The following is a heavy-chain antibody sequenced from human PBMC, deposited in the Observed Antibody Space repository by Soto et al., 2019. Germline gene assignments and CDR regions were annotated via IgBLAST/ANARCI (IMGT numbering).Heavy chain of an antibody. CDR1: GLTFRNYA. CDR3: AKNQERELPSVIDF. Sequence: EVRLLESGGGLVKPGGSLRLSCATSGLTFRNYAMSWARQAPGGGLEWVSSMSGSSSTTYYADSVRGRFTISRDRSKTTLDLQMSSLRAEDTALYYCAKNQERELPSVIDFWGQGTLVTVSS. D-gene: IGHD1-7*01. J-gene: IGHJ4*02. CDR2: MSGSSSTT. V-gene: IGHV3-23*01.